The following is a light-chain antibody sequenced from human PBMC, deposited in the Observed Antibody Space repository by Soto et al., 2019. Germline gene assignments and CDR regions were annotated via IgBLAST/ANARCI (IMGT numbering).Light chain of an antibody. J-gene: IGKJ5*01. CDR3: QQYDSVFT. CDR1: QGISNY. Sequence: DIQLTQSPSFLSASVGDRVTITCRASQGISNYLAWYQQKPGKAPNLLIYGASNLETGVPSRFSGSGSGTDFTFTISSLQAEDIGTYFCQQYDSVFTFGQGTRLEIK. CDR2: GAS. V-gene: IGKV1-33*01.